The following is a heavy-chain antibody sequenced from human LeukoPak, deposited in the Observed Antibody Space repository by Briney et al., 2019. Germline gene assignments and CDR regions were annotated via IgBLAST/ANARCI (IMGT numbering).Heavy chain of an antibody. Sequence: SETLSLTCTVSGGSISSYYWSWIRQPPGKGLEWIGYIYTSGSTNYNPSLKSRVTISVDTSKNQFSLKLSSVTAADTAVYYCARRVGGRTAFSDDFWSGYYTEWFDPWGQGTLVTVSS. D-gene: IGHD3-3*01. CDR3: ARRVGGRTAFSDDFWSGYYTEWFDP. CDR2: IYTSGST. V-gene: IGHV4-4*09. CDR1: GGSISSYY. J-gene: IGHJ5*02.